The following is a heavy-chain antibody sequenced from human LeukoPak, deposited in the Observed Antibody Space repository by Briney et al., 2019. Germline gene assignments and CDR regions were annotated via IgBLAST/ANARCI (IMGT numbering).Heavy chain of an antibody. CDR2: INQDGSKK. CDR3: ARDQAFSYYYYFMDV. Sequence: GGSLRLSCAASGFTFSRYWMSWVRQAPGKGLEWVANINQDGSKKYYVDSVKGRFTISRDSAKKSLYLQMNSLRAEDTAVYYCARDQAFSYYYYFMDVWGKGTTVTVSS. CDR1: GFTFSRYW. J-gene: IGHJ6*03. D-gene: IGHD3-3*01. V-gene: IGHV3-7*01.